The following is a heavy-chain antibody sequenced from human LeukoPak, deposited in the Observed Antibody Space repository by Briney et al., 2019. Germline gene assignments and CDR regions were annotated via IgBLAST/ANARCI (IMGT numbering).Heavy chain of an antibody. CDR3: ARDYSPNYDYVWGSYRYNLGYFDY. J-gene: IGHJ4*02. CDR1: GYTFTSYG. CDR2: IIPIFGTA. D-gene: IGHD3-16*02. Sequence: GASVKVSCKASGYTFTSYGISWVRQAPGQGLEWMGGIIPIFGTANYAQKFQGRVTITADESTSTAYMELSSLRSEDTAVYYCARDYSPNYDYVWGSYRYNLGYFDYWGQGTLVTVSS. V-gene: IGHV1-69*13.